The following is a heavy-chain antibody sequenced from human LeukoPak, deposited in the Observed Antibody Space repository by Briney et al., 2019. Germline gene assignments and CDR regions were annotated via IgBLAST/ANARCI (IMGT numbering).Heavy chain of an antibody. V-gene: IGHV4-31*03. CDR2: IYYSGST. D-gene: IGHD6-19*01. CDR1: GGSISSGGYY. J-gene: IGHJ4*02. CDR3: ARHLYGSGLHRIDY. Sequence: SETLSLTCTVSGGSISSGGYYWSWIRQHPGKGLEWIGYIYYSGSTYYNPSLKSRVTISVDTSKNQFSLKLSSVTAADTAVYHCARHLYGSGLHRIDYWGQGTLVTVPS.